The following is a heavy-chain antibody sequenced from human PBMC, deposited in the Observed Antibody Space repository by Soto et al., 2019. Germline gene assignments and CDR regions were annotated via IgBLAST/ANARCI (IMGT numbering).Heavy chain of an antibody. CDR2: IHPGDSDT. Sequence: EVQLVQSGAEVKKPGESLKISCKSSGYSFTTYWIAWVRRMPGKGLEWMGIIHPGDSDTRYSSSFQGQVTISVDKSISTAYLQWSSLEASDTAMYYCARRETGSYYAYWGQGTLVTVSS. J-gene: IGHJ4*02. V-gene: IGHV5-51*01. CDR1: GYSFTTYW. D-gene: IGHD7-27*01. CDR3: ARRETGSYYAY.